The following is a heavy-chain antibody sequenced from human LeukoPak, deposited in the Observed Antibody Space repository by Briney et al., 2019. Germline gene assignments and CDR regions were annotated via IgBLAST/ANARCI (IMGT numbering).Heavy chain of an antibody. V-gene: IGHV3-74*03. D-gene: IGHD3-10*01. J-gene: IGHJ4*02. CDR2: INRDGGIT. CDR3: ISDSEGGSGGDY. CDR1: GFKFSNYW. Sequence: GDSLRLSCAASGFKFSNYWMHWVRQVPGKGLVWVSRINRDGGITTYADSVKGRFTISRDNAKNMLYLQLNSLRAEDTAVYYCISDSEGGSGGDYWGQGTLVTVSS.